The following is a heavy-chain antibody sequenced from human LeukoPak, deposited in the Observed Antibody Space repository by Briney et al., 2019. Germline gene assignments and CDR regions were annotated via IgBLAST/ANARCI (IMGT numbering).Heavy chain of an antibody. J-gene: IGHJ3*02. V-gene: IGHV5-51*01. CDR1: GYSFTTYW. CDR3: ARHRTFGGANAFDI. D-gene: IGHD3-16*01. CDR2: IYPGDSDT. Sequence: GESLKISCKGSGYSFTTYWIGWVRQMPGKGLEWMGIIYPGDSDTRYSPSFQGQVTISADKSISTAYLQWSSLKASDTAMYSCARHRTFGGANAFDIGGQGTMVTVSS.